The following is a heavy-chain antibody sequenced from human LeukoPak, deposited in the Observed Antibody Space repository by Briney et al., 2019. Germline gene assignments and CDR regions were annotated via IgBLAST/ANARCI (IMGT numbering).Heavy chain of an antibody. CDR1: GGTFSSYA. Sequence: SVKVSCKASGGTFSSYAISWVRQAPGQGLEWMGGIIPIFGTANYAQKFQGRVTITADESTSTAYMELSSLRSEDTAVYYCARDQQQLTYNWFDPWGQGTLVTVSS. V-gene: IGHV1-69*13. J-gene: IGHJ5*02. CDR3: ARDQQQLTYNWFDP. CDR2: IIPIFGTA. D-gene: IGHD6-13*01.